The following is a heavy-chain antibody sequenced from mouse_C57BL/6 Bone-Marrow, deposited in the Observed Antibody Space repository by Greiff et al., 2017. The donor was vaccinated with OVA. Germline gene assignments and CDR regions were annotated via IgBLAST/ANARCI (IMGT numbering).Heavy chain of an antibody. CDR3: AREYYGSSLDY. D-gene: IGHD1-1*01. Sequence: EVKVEESEGGLVQPGSSMKLSCTASGFTFSDYYMAWVRQVPDKGLEWVANINYDGSSTYYLDSLKSRFIISRDNAKNMLYLQMSSLKSEDTATYYCAREYYGSSLDYGGQGTTLTVSS. J-gene: IGHJ2*01. CDR1: GFTFSDYY. V-gene: IGHV5-16*01. CDR2: INYDGSST.